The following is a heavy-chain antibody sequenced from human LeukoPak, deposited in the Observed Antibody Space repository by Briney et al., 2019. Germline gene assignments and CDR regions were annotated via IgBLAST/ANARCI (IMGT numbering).Heavy chain of an antibody. V-gene: IGHV4-34*01. D-gene: IGHD3-22*01. CDR1: GGSFSGYY. J-gene: IGHJ4*02. CDR2: INHSGST. CDR3: ARGFSWYYDSSGYQFDY. Sequence: SETLSLTCAVYGGSFSGYYWSWICQPPGKGLEWIGEINHSGSTNYNPSLKSRVTISVDTSKNQFSLKLSSVTAADTAVYYCARGFSWYYDSSGYQFDYWGQGTLVTVSS.